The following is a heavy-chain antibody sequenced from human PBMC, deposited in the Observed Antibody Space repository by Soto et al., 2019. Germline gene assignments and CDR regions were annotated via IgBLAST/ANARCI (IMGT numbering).Heavy chain of an antibody. CDR3: AREGRGDAFDI. Sequence: SEALSLTCTVSGGSISSYCWSWIRQPPGKGLEWIGYIYYSGSTNYNPSLKSRVTISVDTSKNQFSLKLSSVTAADTAVYYCAREGRGDAFDIWGQGTIVTVSS. D-gene: IGHD3-10*01. J-gene: IGHJ3*02. V-gene: IGHV4-59*01. CDR2: IYYSGST. CDR1: GGSISSYC.